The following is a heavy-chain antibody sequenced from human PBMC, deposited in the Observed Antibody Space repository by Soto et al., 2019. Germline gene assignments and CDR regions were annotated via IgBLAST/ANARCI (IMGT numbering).Heavy chain of an antibody. CDR3: ARDGYYDSSGDDAFDI. CDR1: GGSISSYY. CDR2: IYYSGST. Sequence: QVQLQESGPGLVKPSETLSLTCTVSGGSISSYYWSWIRQPPWKGLEWIGYIYYSGSTNYNPSLKSRVTISVDTSKNQFSLKLSSVTAADTAVYYCARDGYYDSSGDDAFDIWGQGTMVTVSS. D-gene: IGHD3-22*01. J-gene: IGHJ3*02. V-gene: IGHV4-59*12.